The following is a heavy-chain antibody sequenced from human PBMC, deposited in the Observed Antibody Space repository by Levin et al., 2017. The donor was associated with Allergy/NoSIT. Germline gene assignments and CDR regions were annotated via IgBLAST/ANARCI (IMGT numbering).Heavy chain of an antibody. CDR3: AKGGLQLGYSFDS. J-gene: IGHJ4*02. Sequence: GGSLRLSCAASGFTFSSSAMSWVRQAPGKGLEWVSAISTDSEYIFYADSVKGRVTISRDNSRNRLYLQMSSLRVEDTAVYYCAKGGLQLGYSFDSWGQGAMVTVSS. V-gene: IGHV3-23*01. CDR2: ISTDSEYI. D-gene: IGHD6-13*01. CDR1: GFTFSSSA.